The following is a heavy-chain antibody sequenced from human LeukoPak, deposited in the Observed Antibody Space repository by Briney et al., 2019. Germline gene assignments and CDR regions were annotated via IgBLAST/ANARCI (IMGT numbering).Heavy chain of an antibody. CDR2: IYYSGST. V-gene: IGHV4-59*08. J-gene: IGHJ5*02. D-gene: IGHD3-10*01. CDR1: GDSISRHF. Sequence: SETLSLTCTVSGDSISRHFWSWIRQPPGKGLEWIGYIYYSGSTNCNPSLRDRVTMSLDTSNNQFSLDLSYVTATGTAVYYCARHGKTWFGEYPRPYKWFDLWGQGTLVSVSS. CDR3: ARHGKTWFGEYPRPYKWFDL.